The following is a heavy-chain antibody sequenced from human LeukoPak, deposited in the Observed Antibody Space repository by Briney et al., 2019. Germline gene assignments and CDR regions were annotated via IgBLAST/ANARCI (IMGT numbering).Heavy chain of an antibody. CDR1: GFTFSSYA. Sequence: GGSLRHSCAASGFTFSSYAKSWVRQAPGKGLEWVSAISGSGGSTYYADSVKGRFTISRDNSKNTLYLQMNSLRAEDTAVYYCAKSIRMKPPANYGDYDDYYYYGMDVWGQGTTVTVSS. V-gene: IGHV3-23*01. CDR3: AKSIRMKPPANYGDYDDYYYYGMDV. D-gene: IGHD4-17*01. J-gene: IGHJ6*02. CDR2: ISGSGGST.